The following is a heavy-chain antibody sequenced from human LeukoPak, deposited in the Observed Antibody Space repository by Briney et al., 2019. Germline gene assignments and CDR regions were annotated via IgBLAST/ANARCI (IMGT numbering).Heavy chain of an antibody. V-gene: IGHV3-23*01. Sequence: GGSLRLSCAASGFTFSSYAMSWVRQAPGKGLEWVSGIRGSGGSTYYADSVKGRFTISRDNSKNTLYLQMNSLRVEDTARFYCAKETGYRGYDYGDYWGQGTLVTVSS. CDR1: GFTFSSYA. J-gene: IGHJ4*02. CDR2: IRGSGGST. CDR3: AKETGYRGYDYGDY. D-gene: IGHD5-12*01.